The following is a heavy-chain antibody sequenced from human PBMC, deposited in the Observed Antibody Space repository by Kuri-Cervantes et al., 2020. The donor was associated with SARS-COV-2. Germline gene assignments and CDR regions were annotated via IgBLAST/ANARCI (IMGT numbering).Heavy chain of an antibody. J-gene: IGHJ1*01. V-gene: IGHV1-2*02. Sequence: ASVKVSCKASGYTFTSYDINWVRQATGQGLEWMGWINPNSGGTNYGQKFQGRVTMTRDTSISTAYMELSRLRSDDTAVYYCARDRLPITIFGVVINFQHWGQGTLVTVSS. CDR1: GYTFTSYD. CDR2: INPNSGGT. CDR3: ARDRLPITIFGVVINFQH. D-gene: IGHD3-3*01.